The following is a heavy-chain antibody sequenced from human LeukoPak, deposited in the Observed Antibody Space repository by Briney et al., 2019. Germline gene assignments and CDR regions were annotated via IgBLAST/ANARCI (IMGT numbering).Heavy chain of an antibody. Sequence: GGSLRLSCGASGFTFNSYSMNWVRQAPGKGLEWVSYISSSTSRIYYADSVKGRFTISRDSARRSLFLQMNSLRDEDTAVYYCARNIHWAFDYWGQGTLVTVSS. J-gene: IGHJ4*02. CDR1: GFTFNSYS. CDR3: ARNIHWAFDY. D-gene: IGHD7-27*01. CDR2: ISSSTSRI. V-gene: IGHV3-48*02.